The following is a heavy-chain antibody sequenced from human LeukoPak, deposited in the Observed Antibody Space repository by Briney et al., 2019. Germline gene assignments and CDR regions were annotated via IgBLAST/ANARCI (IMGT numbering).Heavy chain of an antibody. D-gene: IGHD2-15*01. CDR1: GYTFTSYA. CDR2: INTNTGNP. V-gene: IGHV7-4-1*02. Sequence: VASVKVSCKASGYTFTSYAMNWVRQAPGQGLEWMGWINTNTGNPTYAQGFTGRFVFSLDTSVSTAYLQISSLKAEDTAVYYCARGVGELPPYDAFDIWGQGTMVTVSS. J-gene: IGHJ3*02. CDR3: ARGVGELPPYDAFDI.